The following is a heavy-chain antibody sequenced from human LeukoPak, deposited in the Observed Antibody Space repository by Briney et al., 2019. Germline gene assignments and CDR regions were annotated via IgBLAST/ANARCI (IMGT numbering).Heavy chain of an antibody. Sequence: GASVKVSCKASGYTFTGYYMHWVRQAPGQGLEWMGWINPNSGGTNYAQKFQGRVTMTRDTSISTVYMELSRLRSDDTAVYYCAREALRYFDWLYNKGWFDPWGQGTLVTVSS. CDR2: INPNSGGT. V-gene: IGHV1-2*02. D-gene: IGHD3-9*01. CDR1: GYTFTGYY. CDR3: AREALRYFDWLYNKGWFDP. J-gene: IGHJ5*02.